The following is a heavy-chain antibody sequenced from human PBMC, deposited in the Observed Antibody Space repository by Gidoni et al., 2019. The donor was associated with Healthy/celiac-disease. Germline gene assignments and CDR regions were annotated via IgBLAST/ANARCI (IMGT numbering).Heavy chain of an antibody. CDR1: WFSLSTSGVE. Sequence: QITLKESGPTLVKPTQTLTLTCTFPWFSLSTSGVEVGWIRQPPGKALEWRALIYWDDDKRYSPSLKSRLTITKDTSKNQVVLTKTNMDPVDTATYYCAHAGMIVVVIPDWYFDLWGRGTLVTVSS. D-gene: IGHD3-22*01. CDR2: IYWDDDK. J-gene: IGHJ2*01. CDR3: AHAGMIVVVIPDWYFDL. V-gene: IGHV2-5*02.